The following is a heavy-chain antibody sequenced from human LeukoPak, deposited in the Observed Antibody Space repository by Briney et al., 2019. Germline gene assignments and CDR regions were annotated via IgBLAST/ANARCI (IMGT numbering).Heavy chain of an antibody. D-gene: IGHD1-26*01. CDR2: IKKDGSGK. J-gene: IGHJ6*03. CDR3: ARDPYSANYGAYYYYYMDV. V-gene: IGHV3-7*01. Sequence: GGSLRLSCAASGFTFSSYWMSWVRQAPGKGLEWVANIKKDGSGKYYVDSVKGRFTISRDNANTSLYLQMDSLRVEHTAVYYCARDPYSANYGAYYYYYMDVWGKGTTVTISS. CDR1: GFTFSSYW.